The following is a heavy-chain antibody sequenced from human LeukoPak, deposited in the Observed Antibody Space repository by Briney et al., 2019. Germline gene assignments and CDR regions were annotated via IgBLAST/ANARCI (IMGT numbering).Heavy chain of an antibody. V-gene: IGHV4-61*01. CDR1: GGSVSSGSYY. CDR2: IYYSGST. J-gene: IGHJ6*02. CDR3: ARVCSTSCYGYYYYGMDV. D-gene: IGHD2-2*01. Sequence: SETLSLTCTVSGGSVSSGSYYWSWIRQPPGKGLEWIGFIYYSGSTNYNPSLKSRVTISVDTSKNQFSLKLSSVTAADTAVYYCARVCSTSCYGYYYYGMDVWGQGTTVTVSS.